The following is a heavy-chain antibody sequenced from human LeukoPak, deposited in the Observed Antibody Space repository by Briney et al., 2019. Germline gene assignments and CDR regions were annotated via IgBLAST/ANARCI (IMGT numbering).Heavy chain of an antibody. J-gene: IGHJ4*02. V-gene: IGHV4-30-2*01. Sequence: TSETLSLTCTVSGGSISSGGYYWSWIRQPPGKGLEWIGYIYHSGSSYYNPSLKSRVTISVDRSKNQFSLKLSSVTAADTAVYYCARDSRVGATPFDYWGQGTLVTVSS. D-gene: IGHD1-26*01. CDR1: GGSISSGGYY. CDR3: ARDSRVGATPFDY. CDR2: IYHSGSS.